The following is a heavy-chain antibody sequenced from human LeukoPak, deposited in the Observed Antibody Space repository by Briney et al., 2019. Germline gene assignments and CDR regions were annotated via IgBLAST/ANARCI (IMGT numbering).Heavy chain of an antibody. V-gene: IGHV3-15*01. CDR2: IKSKTDGGTT. J-gene: IGHJ4*02. D-gene: IGHD1-26*01. CDR1: GFTFNNAW. CDR3: TTEGGGATHFDY. Sequence: GGSLRLSCAASGFTFNNAWMSWVRQAPGKGLEWVGRIKSKTDGGTTDYAAPVKGRFTISRDDSKNTLYLQMNSLKTEDTAVYYCTTEGGGATHFDYWGQGTLVTVSS.